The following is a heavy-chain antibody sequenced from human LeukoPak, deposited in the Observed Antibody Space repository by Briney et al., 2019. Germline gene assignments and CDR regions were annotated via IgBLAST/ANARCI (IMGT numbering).Heavy chain of an antibody. D-gene: IGHD3-22*01. CDR2: ISSSSSTI. CDR1: GFTFSTYS. Sequence: GGSLRLSCAASGFTFSTYSMDWVRQAPGKGLEWVSYISSSSSTIYYADSVKGRFTISRDNAKNSLYLQMNSLRAEDTAVYYCARGSTYYDSSGQVPFDYWGQGTLVTVSS. CDR3: ARGSTYYDSSGQVPFDY. V-gene: IGHV3-48*01. J-gene: IGHJ4*02.